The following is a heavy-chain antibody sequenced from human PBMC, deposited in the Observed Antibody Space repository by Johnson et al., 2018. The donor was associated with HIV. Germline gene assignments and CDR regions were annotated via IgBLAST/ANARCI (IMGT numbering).Heavy chain of an antibody. CDR2: IRSKAYGGTT. CDR3: TRDFSSGWYSARVAFDI. D-gene: IGHD6-19*01. J-gene: IGHJ3*02. V-gene: IGHV3-49*04. CDR1: GFTFGDYA. Sequence: VQLVESGGGVVQPGRSLRLSCAASGFTFGDYAMNWVRQAPGKGLEWVGFIRSKAYGGTTQYAASVKGRFTISRDDSKSIAYLQMNSLKTEDTAVYYCTRDFSSGWYSARVAFDIWGQGTRVTVSS.